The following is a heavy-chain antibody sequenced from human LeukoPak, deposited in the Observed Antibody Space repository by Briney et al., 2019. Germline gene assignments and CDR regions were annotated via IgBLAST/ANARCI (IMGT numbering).Heavy chain of an antibody. J-gene: IGHJ6*02. Sequence: SETLSLSCTVSGGSISSYYWSWIRQPPGKGLEWIGYIYYSGSTNYNPTLKSRVTISVDTSKNQFSLKLSSVTAADSAVYYCARDAMGDSGFGRRYYYGMDVWGQGTTVTVSS. CDR3: ARDAMGDSGFGRRYYYGMDV. V-gene: IGHV4-59*01. D-gene: IGHD5-12*01. CDR1: GGSISSYY. CDR2: IYYSGST.